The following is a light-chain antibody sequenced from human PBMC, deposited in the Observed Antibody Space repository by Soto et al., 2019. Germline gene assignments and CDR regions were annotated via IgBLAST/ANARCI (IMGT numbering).Light chain of an antibody. CDR1: QTISSL. CDR2: KAS. CDR3: QHYNSYSEA. Sequence: DIQMNQSPSTLSGSVGERVTITCRASQTISSLLAWYQQKPGKAPKLLIYKASTLKSGVPSRFSGSGSGTEFTLTISSLQPDDFATYYCQHYNSYSEAFGQGTKVDIK. J-gene: IGKJ1*01. V-gene: IGKV1-5*03.